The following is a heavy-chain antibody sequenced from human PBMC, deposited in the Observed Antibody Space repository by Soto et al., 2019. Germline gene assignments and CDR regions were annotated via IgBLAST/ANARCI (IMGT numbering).Heavy chain of an antibody. D-gene: IGHD1-26*01. V-gene: IGHV3-23*01. CDR2: LTSSGGTT. Sequence: GGTLRLSCAASGFTFSRHGMSWVRQAPGKGLEWVSALTSSGGTTYYADSVKGRFTISRDNSKNTLYLQMNSLRVEDTAVYYCSKIMSLLVLRSFHYRGPGALVT. CDR1: GFTFSRHG. J-gene: IGHJ4*02. CDR3: SKIMSLLVLRSFHY.